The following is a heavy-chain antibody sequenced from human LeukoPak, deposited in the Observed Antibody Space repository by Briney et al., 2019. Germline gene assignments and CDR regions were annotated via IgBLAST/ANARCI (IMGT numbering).Heavy chain of an antibody. CDR1: GGTFGSYT. V-gene: IGHV1-69*01. CDR3: ARGYDFWSGYWAS. Sequence: GASVKVSCKASGGTFGSYTISWVRQAPGQGLEWMGGIIPIFGTANYAQKFQGRVTTSAESTSTAYMVLNSLRSEDTAVYYCARGYDFWSGYWASWRQGTMVTVRS. CDR2: IIPIFGTA. J-gene: IGHJ5*02. D-gene: IGHD3-3*01.